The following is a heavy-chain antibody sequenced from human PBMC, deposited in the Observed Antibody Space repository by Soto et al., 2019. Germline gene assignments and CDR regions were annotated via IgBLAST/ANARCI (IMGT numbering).Heavy chain of an antibody. CDR3: ATNSAYRAFDI. CDR2: ISGSGGST. D-gene: IGHD5-12*01. Sequence: GGSLRLSCAASGFTFSRSAMSWVRQFPGKGLEWVSGISGSGGSTYYADSVKGRFTISRDNSKNTLYLQMNSLRAEDTAVYYCATNSAYRAFDIWGQGTMVTVSS. CDR1: GFTFSRSA. V-gene: IGHV3-23*01. J-gene: IGHJ3*02.